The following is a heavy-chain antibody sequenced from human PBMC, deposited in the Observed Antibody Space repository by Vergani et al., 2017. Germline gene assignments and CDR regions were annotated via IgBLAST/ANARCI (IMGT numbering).Heavy chain of an antibody. D-gene: IGHD3-10*01. Sequence: QVQLVQSGAEVKKPGASVKISCKASGYTFTGYYMHWVRQAPGQGLEWMGWINPNSGGTNYAKKFQGRVTMTRDTSISTAYMELSRLRSDDTAVYYCAVTRLRGVHRSWPPYDYWGQGTLVTVSS. V-gene: IGHV1-2*02. CDR2: INPNSGGT. J-gene: IGHJ4*02. CDR3: AVTRLRGVHRSWPPYDY. CDR1: GYTFTGYY.